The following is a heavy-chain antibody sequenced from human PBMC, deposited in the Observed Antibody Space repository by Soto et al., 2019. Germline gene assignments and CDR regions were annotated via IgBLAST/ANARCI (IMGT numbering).Heavy chain of an antibody. Sequence: QVQLVQSGAELKKPGASVKLSCKASGYTFRSYAVNWVRQAPGQRLEWMGWINGGNGETRYSQNCQGRVTITRDTSATTADMELNSLISEDTAMYYCARELSGGFEAFDVWGLGTMVTVSS. J-gene: IGHJ3*01. CDR3: ARELSGGFEAFDV. D-gene: IGHD7-27*01. V-gene: IGHV1-3*01. CDR1: GYTFRSYA. CDR2: INGGNGET.